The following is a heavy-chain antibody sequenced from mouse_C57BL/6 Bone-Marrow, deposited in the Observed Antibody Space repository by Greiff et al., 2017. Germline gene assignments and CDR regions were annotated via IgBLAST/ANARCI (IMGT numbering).Heavy chain of an antibody. D-gene: IGHD2-14*01. CDR3: ARWDHIGAY. CDR1: GYTFTSYW. Sequence: QVQLQQPGAELVKPGASVKMSCKASGYTFTSYWITWVKQRPGQGLEWIGDIYPGSGSTNYNEKFKSKATLTVDKPSSTAYMQLSSLTSEDSAVYYCARWDHIGAYWGQGTLVTVSA. V-gene: IGHV1-55*01. J-gene: IGHJ3*01. CDR2: IYPGSGST.